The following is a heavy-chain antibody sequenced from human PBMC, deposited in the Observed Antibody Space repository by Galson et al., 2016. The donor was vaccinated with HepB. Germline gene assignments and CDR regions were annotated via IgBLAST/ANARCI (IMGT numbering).Heavy chain of an antibody. V-gene: IGHV3-23*01. D-gene: IGHD3-22*01. CDR1: GFTFSSYA. J-gene: IGHJ3*02. CDR2: ISGSGGST. Sequence: SLRLSCAASGFTFSSYAMSWVRQAPGKRLEWVSAISGSGGSTYYADSVKGRFTISRDNSKNTLYLQMNSLRAEDTAVYYCAREGVYYYDSSGYSDAFDIWGQGTMVTVSS. CDR3: AREGVYYYDSSGYSDAFDI.